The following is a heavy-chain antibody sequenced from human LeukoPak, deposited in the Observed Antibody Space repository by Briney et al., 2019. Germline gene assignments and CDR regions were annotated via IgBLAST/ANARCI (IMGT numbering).Heavy chain of an antibody. V-gene: IGHV5-51*01. CDR1: GYSFTNYW. CDR2: VYPGDSDS. J-gene: IGHJ4*02. Sequence: GESLKISCKGSGYSFTNYWIGWVRQMPGKGLEWMGIVYPGDSDSRYSPSFQGQVTISADKSISTAYLQWSSLKASDTAVYCCARLDCSTNNCPYSFDSWGQGTLVTVSS. D-gene: IGHD2-2*01. CDR3: ARLDCSTNNCPYSFDS.